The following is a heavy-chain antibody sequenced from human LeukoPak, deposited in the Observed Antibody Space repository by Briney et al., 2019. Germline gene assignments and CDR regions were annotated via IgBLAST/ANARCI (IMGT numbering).Heavy chain of an antibody. D-gene: IGHD4-11*01. CDR1: GGTFSSYA. V-gene: IGHV1-69*05. CDR3: ARWVGSNYDHYYYYMDV. Sequence: ASVKVSCKASGGTFSSYAISWVRQAPGQGLEWMGGIIPIFGTANYTQKFQGRVTITTDESTSTAYMEPRSLRSEDTAVYYCARWVGSNYDHYYYYMDVWGKGTTVTVSS. CDR2: IIPIFGTA. J-gene: IGHJ6*03.